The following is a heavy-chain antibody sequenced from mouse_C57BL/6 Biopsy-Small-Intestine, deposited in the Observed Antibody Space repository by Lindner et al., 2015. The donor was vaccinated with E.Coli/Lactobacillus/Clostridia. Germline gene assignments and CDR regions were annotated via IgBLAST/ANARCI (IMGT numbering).Heavy chain of an antibody. D-gene: IGHD2-4*01. V-gene: IGHV2-3*01. J-gene: IGHJ4*01. Sequence: VQLQESGPGLVAPSQSLSITCTVSGFSLTNYGVSWVRQPPGKGLEWLGLIWGDGSTNFHSALISRLLITKDNSKSQVFLKLNSLQTDDTATYYCARRDDYDVKYYAMDYWGQGTSVTVSS. CDR3: ARRDDYDVKYYAMDY. CDR2: IWGDGST. CDR1: GFSLTNYG.